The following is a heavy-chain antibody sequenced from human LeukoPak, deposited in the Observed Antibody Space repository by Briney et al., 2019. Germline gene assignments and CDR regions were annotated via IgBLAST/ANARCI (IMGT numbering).Heavy chain of an antibody. CDR3: ARDPPIAAAGTEDY. CDR2: INWNGGST. J-gene: IGHJ4*02. V-gene: IGHV3-20*04. Sequence: PGGSLRLSCAASGFTFEDYGISWVRQAPGKGLEWVSGINWNGGSTGYADSVKGRFTISRDNAKNSLYLQMNSLRAEDTALYYCARDPPIAAAGTEDYWGQGTLVTVSS. D-gene: IGHD6-13*01. CDR1: GFTFEDYG.